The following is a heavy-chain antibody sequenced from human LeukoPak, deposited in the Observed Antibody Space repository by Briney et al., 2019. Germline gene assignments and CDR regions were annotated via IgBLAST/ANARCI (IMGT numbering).Heavy chain of an antibody. CDR3: ARAAAYCGSDCYHTTFDF. CDR1: GYTFTDYY. J-gene: IGHJ4*02. CDR2: INPNTGDT. Sequence: GASVKVSCKASGYTFTDYYMHWVRQAPGQGLEWMGRINPNTGDTNYAQKFQGRVTMTGDTSVSTVYIELRRLRPDDTALYYCARAAAYCGSDCYHTTFDFWGQGSLVSVSS. D-gene: IGHD2-21*02. V-gene: IGHV1-2*06.